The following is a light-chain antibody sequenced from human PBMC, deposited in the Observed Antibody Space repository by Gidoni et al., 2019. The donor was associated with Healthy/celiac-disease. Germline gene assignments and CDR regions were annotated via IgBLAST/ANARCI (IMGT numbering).Light chain of an antibody. V-gene: IGKV1-39*01. Sequence: DIQMTQSPSSLSASVGDRVTITCRASQSISSYLNWYQQKPGKAPKLLIYAASSLQSGVPSRFSGRGSGTDFTLTISSLQPEEFATYYCQQSYSTLAFGQXTKVEIK. CDR3: QQSYSTLA. J-gene: IGKJ1*01. CDR2: AAS. CDR1: QSISSY.